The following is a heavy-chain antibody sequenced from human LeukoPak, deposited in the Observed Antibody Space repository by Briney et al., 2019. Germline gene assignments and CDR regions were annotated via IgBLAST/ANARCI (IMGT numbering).Heavy chain of an antibody. J-gene: IGHJ4*02. CDR2: IYYSGST. V-gene: IGHV4-59*12. Sequence: SETLSLTCTVSGGSISSYYWSWIRQPPGKGLGWIGYIYYSGSTNYNPSLKSRVTISVDTSKNQFSLKLSSVTAADTAVYYCARGHSLRFLEWLLYFDYWGQGTLVTVSS. CDR3: ARGHSLRFLEWLLYFDY. D-gene: IGHD3-3*01. CDR1: GGSISSYY.